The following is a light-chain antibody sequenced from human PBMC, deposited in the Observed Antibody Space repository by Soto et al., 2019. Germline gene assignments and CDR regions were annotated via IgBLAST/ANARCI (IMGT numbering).Light chain of an antibody. CDR3: ISYSGSNHGGV. J-gene: IGLJ3*02. CDR1: GSDVGAYNY. CDR2: EVS. V-gene: IGLV2-8*01. Sequence: QSALTQPPSASGSPGQSVTISCTGTGSDVGAYNYVSWYQQHPGKAPKLMIYEVSKRPSGVPGRFSGSKSGNTASLTVSGLQAEDEAYYYCISYSGSNHGGVFGGGTKLTVL.